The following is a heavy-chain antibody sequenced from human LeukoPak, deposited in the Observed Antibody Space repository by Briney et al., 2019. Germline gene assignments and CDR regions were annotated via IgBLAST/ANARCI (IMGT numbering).Heavy chain of an antibody. CDR1: GFTFSSYA. Sequence: PGGSLRLSCAASGFTFSSYAMSWVRQAPGKGLEWVSAISGSDGSTYYADSVKGRFTISRDNSKNTLYLQMNSLRAEDTAVYYCAKSHFGELLSDAFDIWGQGTMVTVSS. V-gene: IGHV3-23*01. CDR3: AKSHFGELLSDAFDI. J-gene: IGHJ3*02. CDR2: ISGSDGST. D-gene: IGHD3-10*01.